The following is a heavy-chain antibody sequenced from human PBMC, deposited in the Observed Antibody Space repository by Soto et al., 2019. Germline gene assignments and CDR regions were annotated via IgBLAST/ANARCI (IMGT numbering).Heavy chain of an antibody. D-gene: IGHD3-10*01. V-gene: IGHV1-8*01. CDR3: ARASTMVRGVTPGY. Sequence: GASVKVSCKASGYTFTSYDINWVRQATGQGLEWMGWMNPNSGNTGYAQKFQGRVTMTRNTSISTAYMELSSLRSEDTAVYYCARASTMVRGVTPGYWGQGTLVTVSS. CDR2: MNPNSGNT. J-gene: IGHJ4*02. CDR1: GYTFTSYD.